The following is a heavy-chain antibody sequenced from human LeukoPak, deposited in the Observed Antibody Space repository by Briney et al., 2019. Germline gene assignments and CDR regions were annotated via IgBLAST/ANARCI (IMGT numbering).Heavy chain of an antibody. Sequence: ASVKVSCKASGYTFTGYYMHWVRQAPGQGLEWMGWISAYNGNTNYAQKLQGRVTMTTDTSTSTAYMELRSLRSDDTAVYYCARDGDSSGYLNWFDPWGQGTLVTVSS. CDR1: GYTFTGYY. V-gene: IGHV1-18*04. D-gene: IGHD3-22*01. CDR3: ARDGDSSGYLNWFDP. CDR2: ISAYNGNT. J-gene: IGHJ5*02.